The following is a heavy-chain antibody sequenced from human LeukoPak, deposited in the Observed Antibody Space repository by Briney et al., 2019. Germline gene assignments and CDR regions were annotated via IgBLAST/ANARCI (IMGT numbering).Heavy chain of an antibody. J-gene: IGHJ4*02. V-gene: IGHV3-11*01. CDR3: ARRQAGSYWGGMFDY. Sequence: GGSLRLSCAASGFTFSDYYMSWIRQAPGKGLEWVSYISSSGSTIYYADSVKGRFTISRDNAKNSLYLQMNSLRAEDTALCYCARRQAGSYWGGMFDYWGQGTLVTVSS. D-gene: IGHD1-26*01. CDR2: ISSSGSTI. CDR1: GFTFSDYY.